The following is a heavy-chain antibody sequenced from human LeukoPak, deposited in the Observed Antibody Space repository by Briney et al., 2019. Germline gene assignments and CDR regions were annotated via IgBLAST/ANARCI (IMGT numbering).Heavy chain of an antibody. V-gene: IGHV1-8*01. CDR2: MNPNSGNT. J-gene: IGHJ5*02. Sequence: ASVKVSCKASGYTFTSYDINWVRQATGQGLEWMGWMNPNSGNTGYAQKFQGRVTMTRNTSISTAYMELSSLRSEDTAVYYCARGRRQLVPRPLDPWGQGTLVTVSS. CDR1: GYTFTSYD. D-gene: IGHD6-6*01. CDR3: ARGRRQLVPRPLDP.